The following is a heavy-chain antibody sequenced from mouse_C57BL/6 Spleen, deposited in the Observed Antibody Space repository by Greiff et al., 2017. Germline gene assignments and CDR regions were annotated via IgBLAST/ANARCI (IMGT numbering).Heavy chain of an antibody. CDR2: IYPRSGNT. Sequence: QVQLQQSGAELARPGASVKLSCKASGYTFTSYGISWVKQRTGQGLEWIGEIYPRSGNTYYNEKFKGKATLTADKSSSTAYMELRNLTSEDSAVYFCARSIGYCGSSYGYFDVWGTGTTVTVSS. CDR3: ARSIGYCGSSYGYFDV. D-gene: IGHD1-1*01. V-gene: IGHV1-81*01. J-gene: IGHJ1*03. CDR1: GYTFTSYG.